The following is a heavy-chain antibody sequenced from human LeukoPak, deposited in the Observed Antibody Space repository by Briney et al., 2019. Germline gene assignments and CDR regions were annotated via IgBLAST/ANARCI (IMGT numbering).Heavy chain of an antibody. CDR2: ISDSGSVI. Sequence: PGGSLRLSCAASGFTFRDYYMSWIRQAPGKGLEWASYISDSGSVIYYADSVKGRFTISRDNAKNSLSLQMSSLRAEDAAVYFCVGDSNGYFYGHDYWGQGTLVAVSS. CDR3: VGDSNGYFYGHDY. V-gene: IGHV3-11*01. D-gene: IGHD3-22*01. J-gene: IGHJ4*02. CDR1: GFTFRDYY.